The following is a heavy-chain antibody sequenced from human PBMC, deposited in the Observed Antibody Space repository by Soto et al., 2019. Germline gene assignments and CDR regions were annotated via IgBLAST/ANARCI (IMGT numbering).Heavy chain of an antibody. CDR1: GGTFSNYA. J-gene: IGHJ6*02. CDR3: AGASVDTAMITLDYFDWRCGMDV. D-gene: IGHD5-18*01. CDR2: IIPLFSTA. Sequence: QVQLVQSGAEVRKPGSSVKVSSKAAGGTFSNYALSWVRQAPGQGLEWMGGIIPLFSTANYAQKFQGTATIIANETTSAAYMELSSLRYEDTAVYYGAGASVDTAMITLDYFDWRCGMDVWGQGTAVTVAS. V-gene: IGHV1-69*01.